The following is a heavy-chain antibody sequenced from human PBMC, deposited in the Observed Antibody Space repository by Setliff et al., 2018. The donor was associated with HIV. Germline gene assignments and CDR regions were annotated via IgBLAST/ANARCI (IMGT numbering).Heavy chain of an antibody. Sequence: ASVKVSCKAFGWTFTSYGINRVRQAPGQGLEWMGWFSTHSVYSVNKNYAQKFQGRVTLTTDTSTSTAYMELRSLRSDDTAVYYCARDLFTSGSDRSRQAGYYYYYYMDVWGKGTTVTVSS. CDR3: ARDLFTSGSDRSRQAGYYYYYYMDV. V-gene: IGHV1-18*01. J-gene: IGHJ6*03. CDR2: FSTHSVYSVNK. CDR1: GWTFTSYG. D-gene: IGHD3-10*01.